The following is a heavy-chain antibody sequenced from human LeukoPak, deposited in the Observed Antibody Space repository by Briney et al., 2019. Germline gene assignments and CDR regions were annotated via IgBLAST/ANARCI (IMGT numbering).Heavy chain of an antibody. CDR1: AITFSNSW. J-gene: IGHJ4*02. CDR3: ARAPGYRGFLDY. D-gene: IGHD5-18*01. Sequence: GGSLRLSCAASAITFSNSWMNWVRQAPGKGLEWVANIKQDGSEKYYVDSVKGRFTISRDNAKNSLYLQMNSLRAEDTAVYYCARAPGYRGFLDYWGQGNLVTVSS. CDR2: IKQDGSEK. V-gene: IGHV3-7*01.